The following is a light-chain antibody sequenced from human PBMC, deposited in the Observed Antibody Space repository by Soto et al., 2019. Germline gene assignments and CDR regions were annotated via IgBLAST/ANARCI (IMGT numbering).Light chain of an antibody. J-gene: IGKJ1*01. CDR3: QQYINWPTWT. CDR2: GAS. CDR1: HSVSSN. Sequence: EIVMTQSPATLSVSPGERATLSCRASHSVSSNLAWYQHNPGQAPMLLIYGASTRATGIPARVSGSLSGTEFSLTISSPQSEDFAIYYCQQYINWPTWTFGQGTKVEIK. V-gene: IGKV3-15*01.